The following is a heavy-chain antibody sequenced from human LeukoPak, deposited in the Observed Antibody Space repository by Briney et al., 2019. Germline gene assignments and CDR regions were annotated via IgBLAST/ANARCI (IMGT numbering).Heavy chain of an antibody. J-gene: IGHJ6*02. CDR1: GFTFSSYA. D-gene: IGHD2-2*01. V-gene: IGHV3-23*01. CDR2: ISGSGGST. CDR3: ARDRGYCSSTSCYAQYYYYGMDV. Sequence: QPGGSLRLSCAASGFTFSSYAMSWVRQAPGKGLEWVSAISGSGGSTYYADSVKGRFTTSRDNSKNTLYLQMNSLRAEDTAVYYCARDRGYCSSTSCYAQYYYYGMDVWGQGTTVTVSS.